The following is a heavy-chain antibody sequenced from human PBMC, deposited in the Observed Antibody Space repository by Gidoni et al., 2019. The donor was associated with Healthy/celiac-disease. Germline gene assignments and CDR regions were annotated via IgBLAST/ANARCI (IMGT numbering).Heavy chain of an antibody. V-gene: IGHV4-31*03. Sequence: QVQLQESGPGLVKPSQNLSLTCTVSGGSISSGGYYWSWIRQHPGKGMEWIGYIYYSGSTYYNPSLKSRVTISVDTSKNQFSLKLSSVTAADTAVYYCARNYDSSGYPTGGMDVWGQGTTVTVSS. CDR2: IYYSGST. D-gene: IGHD3-22*01. CDR3: ARNYDSSGYPTGGMDV. CDR1: GGSISSGGYY. J-gene: IGHJ6*02.